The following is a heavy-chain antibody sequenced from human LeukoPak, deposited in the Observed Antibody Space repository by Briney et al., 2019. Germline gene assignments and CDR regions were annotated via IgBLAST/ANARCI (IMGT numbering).Heavy chain of an antibody. CDR3: ARGLGISGRFDY. D-gene: IGHD2-15*01. Sequence: SETLSLTCTVSGDSVTSTTYYWTWIRRHPGQGLEWSGCIYNSGTTYYNPSLKSRVAISVDSSKNQFSLTLNSVTGADTAVYYCARGLGISGRFDYWGQGTLVTVSS. V-gene: IGHV4-31*03. J-gene: IGHJ4*02. CDR2: IYNSGTT. CDR1: GDSVTSTTYY.